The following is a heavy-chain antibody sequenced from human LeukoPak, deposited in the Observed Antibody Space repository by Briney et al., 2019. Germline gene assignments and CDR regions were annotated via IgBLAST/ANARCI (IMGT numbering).Heavy chain of an antibody. D-gene: IGHD3-3*01. V-gene: IGHV3-30*02. Sequence: GGSLRLSCAASGFTFSSYGMHWVRQAPGKGLEWVAFIRYDGSNKYYADSVKGRFTLPRDNSKNTLYLQMNSLRAEDTAAYYCANLGNYDFWSGYPTFDYWGQGTLVTVSS. CDR1: GFTFSSYG. J-gene: IGHJ4*02. CDR2: IRYDGSNK. CDR3: ANLGNYDFWSGYPTFDY.